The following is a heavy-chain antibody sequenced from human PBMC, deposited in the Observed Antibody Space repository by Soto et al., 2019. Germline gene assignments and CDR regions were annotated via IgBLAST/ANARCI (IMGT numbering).Heavy chain of an antibody. CDR2: IMPVFDTA. J-gene: IGHJ6*04. V-gene: IGHV1-69*01. CDR1: GGTFNNFA. D-gene: IGHD3-3*01. Sequence: QVQLGQSGAEVKKPGSSVKVSCQASGGTFNNFAFTWVRQAPGQGREWLGGIMPVFDTANNAQRYQGRVTITADEFMSTVYMEMSSLRSDDTAVYYCATATIAPVSSAYHHYGMDVWGKGTTFTVSS. CDR3: ATATIAPVSSAYHHYGMDV.